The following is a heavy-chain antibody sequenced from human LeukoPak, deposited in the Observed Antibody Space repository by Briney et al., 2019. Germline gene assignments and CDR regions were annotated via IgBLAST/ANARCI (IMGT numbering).Heavy chain of an antibody. D-gene: IGHD6-6*01. V-gene: IGHV4-59*01. CDR2: IYYSGST. Sequence: PSETLSLTCTVSGGSISSYYWSWIRQPPGKGLEWIGYIYYSGSTNYNPSLKSRVTISVDKSKNQFSLNLNSVTAADTAVYYCARGQLAIYYFDYWGQGTLVAVSS. CDR1: GGSISSYY. CDR3: ARGQLAIYYFDY. J-gene: IGHJ4*02.